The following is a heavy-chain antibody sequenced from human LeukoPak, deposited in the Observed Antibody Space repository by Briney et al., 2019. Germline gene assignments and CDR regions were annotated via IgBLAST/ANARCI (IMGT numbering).Heavy chain of an antibody. V-gene: IGHV1-18*01. CDR3: ARDRAGPPDPFDP. CDR2: ISAYNGNT. D-gene: IGHD1-14*01. CDR1: GYTFTCYG. Sequence: GASVKVSCKASGYTFTCYGISWVRQAPGQGLEWMGCISAYNGNTNYAQKLQGRVTMTTDTSTSTAYMELRSLRSDDTAVYYCARDRAGPPDPFDPWGQGTLVTVSS. J-gene: IGHJ5*02.